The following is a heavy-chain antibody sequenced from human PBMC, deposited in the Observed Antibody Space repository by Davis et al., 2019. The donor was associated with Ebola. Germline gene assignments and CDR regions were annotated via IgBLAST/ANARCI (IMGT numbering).Heavy chain of an antibody. Sequence: GEFLKISCAASGFTFSRDWMHWVRQAPGKGLVWVSRIHGDGFYTAYADSVRGRFSISRDNAKSMLYLQMNSLRDEDTAMYYCVRDLEMGSVPSWGQGTLVTVS. V-gene: IGHV3-74*01. CDR3: VRDLEMGSVPS. D-gene: IGHD5-24*01. J-gene: IGHJ5*02. CDR2: IHGDGFYT. CDR1: GFTFSRDW.